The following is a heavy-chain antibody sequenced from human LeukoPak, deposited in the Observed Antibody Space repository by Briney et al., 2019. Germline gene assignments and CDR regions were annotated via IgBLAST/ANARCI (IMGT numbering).Heavy chain of an antibody. CDR1: GGSFSGYY. J-gene: IGHJ5*02. CDR3: ARDLRHLDP. CDR2: INHSGST. Sequence: PSETLSLTCAVYGGSFSGYYWSWIRQPPGKGLEWIGEINHSGSTNYNPSLKSRVTISVDTSKNQFSLKLSSVTAADTAVYYCARDLRHLDPWGQGTLVTVSS. D-gene: IGHD5/OR15-5a*01. V-gene: IGHV4-34*01.